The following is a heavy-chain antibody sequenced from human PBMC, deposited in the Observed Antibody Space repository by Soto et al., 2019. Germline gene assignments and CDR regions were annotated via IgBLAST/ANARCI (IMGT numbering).Heavy chain of an antibody. CDR1: GFTFSSCA. CDR2: ISYDGSNK. D-gene: IGHD5-18*01. Sequence: GGSLRLSCAASGFTFSSCAMHWVRQAPGKGLEWVAVISYDGSNKYYADSVKGRFTISRDNSKNTLYLQMNSLRAEDTAVYYCARAVDTAMVYYYYYGMDVWGQGTTVTVSS. CDR3: ARAVDTAMVYYYYYGMDV. J-gene: IGHJ6*02. V-gene: IGHV3-30-3*01.